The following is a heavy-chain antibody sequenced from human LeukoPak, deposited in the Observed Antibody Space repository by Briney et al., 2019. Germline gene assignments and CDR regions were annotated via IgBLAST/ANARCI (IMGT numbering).Heavy chain of an antibody. CDR1: GGSISSSTYY. CDR3: ARGQVAATSKGLYYYYYYMDV. Sequence: SETLSLTCTVSGGSISSSTYYWGWIRQPPGKGLEWIGSIFYSGRTYYNPSLKSRVTMSVDTSKNQFSLKLSSVTAADTAVYYCARGQVAATSKGLYYYYYYMDVWGKGTTVTVSS. CDR2: IFYSGRT. J-gene: IGHJ6*03. V-gene: IGHV4-39*07. D-gene: IGHD2-15*01.